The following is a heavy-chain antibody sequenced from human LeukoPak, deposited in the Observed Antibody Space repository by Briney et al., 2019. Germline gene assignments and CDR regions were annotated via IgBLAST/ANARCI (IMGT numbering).Heavy chain of an antibody. CDR3: ARETSQKGAHYMDV. V-gene: IGHV4-34*01. CDR1: GDFFSGYY. Sequence: PSETLSLTCAVYGDFFSGYYWSWIRQPPGKGLEWIGEINHSGSTNYNPSLKSRVTISLDTSKNQFSLKLSSVTAADTAVYYCARETSQKGAHYMDVWGKGTTVTISS. CDR2: INHSGST. D-gene: IGHD3-16*01. J-gene: IGHJ6*03.